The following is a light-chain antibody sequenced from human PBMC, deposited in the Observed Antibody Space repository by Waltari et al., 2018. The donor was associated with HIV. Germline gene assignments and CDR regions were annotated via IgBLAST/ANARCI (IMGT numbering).Light chain of an antibody. CDR3: ESADSSLWV. Sequence: QSALTQPASVSGSPGQSITISCTGSSSDVGSYNLVSWYQQHPGKAPKLMIYEGIKRPSGVSNRFSGSKSGNTASLTISGLQAEDEADYYCESADSSLWVFGGGTKLTVL. CDR2: EGI. V-gene: IGLV2-23*01. CDR1: SSDVGSYNL. J-gene: IGLJ3*02.